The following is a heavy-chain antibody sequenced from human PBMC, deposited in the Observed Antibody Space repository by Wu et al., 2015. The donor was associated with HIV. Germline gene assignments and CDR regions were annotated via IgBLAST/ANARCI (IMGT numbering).Heavy chain of an antibody. CDR1: GYTFTDYY. CDR3: ARLQSLHGLYSNADF. Sequence: QVHLVQSGAEVKKPGASVMVSCKASGYTFTDYYIYWVRQAPGQGPEWMGWINSNRGGTKYAQKFQGRVTMSRDTAISTAYMELASLTSDDTAVYYCARLQSLHGLYSNADFWGQGTLVTVSS. CDR2: INSNRGGT. V-gene: IGHV1-2*02. J-gene: IGHJ4*02. D-gene: IGHD5-24*01.